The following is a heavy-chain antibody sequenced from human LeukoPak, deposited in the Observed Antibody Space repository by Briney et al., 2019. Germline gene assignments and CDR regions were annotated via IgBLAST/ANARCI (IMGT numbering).Heavy chain of an antibody. CDR1: GGSISSGGYY. V-gene: IGHV4-31*03. Sequence: SETLSLTCTVSGGSISSGGYYWSWIRQHPGKGLEWIGYIYYSGSTYYNPSLKSRVTISVDTSKNQFSLKLSSVTAADTAVYYCARCPKETSFYYYYYGMDVWGQGTTVTVSS. J-gene: IGHJ6*02. CDR2: IYYSGST. D-gene: IGHD3-16*02. CDR3: ARCPKETSFYYYYYGMDV.